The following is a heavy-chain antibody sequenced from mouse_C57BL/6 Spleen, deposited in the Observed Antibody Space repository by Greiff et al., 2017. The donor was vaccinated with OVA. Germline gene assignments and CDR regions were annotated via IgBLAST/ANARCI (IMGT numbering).Heavy chain of an antibody. D-gene: IGHD4-1*01. J-gene: IGHJ2*01. CDR1: GYTFTSYW. CDR2: INPSNGGT. V-gene: IGHV1-53*01. Sequence: VKLMESGTELVKPGASVKLSCKASGYTFTSYWMHWVKQRPGQGLEWIGNINPSNGGTNYNEKFKSKATLTVDKSSSTAYMQLSSLTSEDSAVYYCARSWEYYFDYWGQGTTLTVSS. CDR3: ARSWEYYFDY.